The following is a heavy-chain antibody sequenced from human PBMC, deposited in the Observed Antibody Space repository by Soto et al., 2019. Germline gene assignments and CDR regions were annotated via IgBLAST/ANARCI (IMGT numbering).Heavy chain of an antibody. Sequence: QVQLQESGPGLVKPSQTLSLTCTVSGGSISSGGYYWSWIRQHPGKGLEWIGYIYYSGSTYYNPSLKSRVTISVDTSKNQFSLKLSSVTAADTAVYYCAREYDSSGYPSWYFDLWGRGTLVTVSS. CDR1: GGSISSGGYY. CDR3: AREYDSSGYPSWYFDL. V-gene: IGHV4-31*03. CDR2: IYYSGST. D-gene: IGHD3-22*01. J-gene: IGHJ2*01.